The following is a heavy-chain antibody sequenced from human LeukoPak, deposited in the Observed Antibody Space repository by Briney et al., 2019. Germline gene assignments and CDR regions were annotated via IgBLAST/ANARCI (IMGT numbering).Heavy chain of an antibody. CDR1: GYSFTGYH. Sequence: ASVKVSCKASGYSFTGYHIHWVRQAPGQGPEWVGWINPDTGGTKCAQKFQGRVTLTRDTSINTAYMELNGLRFDDTAMYYCARDVPGYSSYFDYWGQGTVVTVSS. D-gene: IGHD6-19*01. V-gene: IGHV1-2*02. CDR2: INPDTGGT. J-gene: IGHJ4*02. CDR3: ARDVPGYSSYFDY.